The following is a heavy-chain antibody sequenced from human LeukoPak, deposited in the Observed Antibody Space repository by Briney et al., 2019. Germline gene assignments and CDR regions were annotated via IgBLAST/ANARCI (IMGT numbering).Heavy chain of an antibody. Sequence: SETLSLTCTVSGGSISSGDYYWSWIRQPPGKGLEWIGYIYYSGSTYYNPSLRSRVTISVDTSKNQFSLKLSSVTAADTAVYYCAIYYYDSSGAFLFDYWGQGTLVTVSS. J-gene: IGHJ4*02. CDR1: GGSISSGDYY. CDR2: IYYSGST. CDR3: AIYYYDSSGAFLFDY. D-gene: IGHD3-22*01. V-gene: IGHV4-30-4*01.